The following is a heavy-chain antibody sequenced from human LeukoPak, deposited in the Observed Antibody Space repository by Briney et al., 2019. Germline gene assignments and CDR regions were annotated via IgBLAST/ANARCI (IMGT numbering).Heavy chain of an antibody. CDR1: GYTFTSYG. D-gene: IGHD2-15*01. CDR3: ARGRGGKYCSGGSCYSYDYYYYYMDV. CDR2: IIPIFGTA. V-gene: IGHV1-69*06. J-gene: IGHJ6*03. Sequence: SVKVSCKASGYTFTSYGISWVRQAPGQGLKWMGGIIPIFGTANYAQKFQGRVTITADKSTSTAYMELSSPRSEDTAVYYCARGRGGKYCSGGSCYSYDYYYYYMDVWGKGTTVTVSS.